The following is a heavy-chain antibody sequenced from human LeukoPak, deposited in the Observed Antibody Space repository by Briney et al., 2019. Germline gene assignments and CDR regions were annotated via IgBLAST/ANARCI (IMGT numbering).Heavy chain of an antibody. J-gene: IGHJ4*02. CDR3: AKDIGDFGDY. V-gene: IGHV3-53*01. CDR1: GFTVSSNS. D-gene: IGHD4-17*01. Sequence: GGSLRLSCAASGFTVSSNSMSWVRQAPGKGLEWVSVIFSGGNTYYADSVKGRFTISRDNSKNTLYLQMNSLRAEDTAVYYCAKDIGDFGDYWGQGTLVTVSS. CDR2: IFSGGNT.